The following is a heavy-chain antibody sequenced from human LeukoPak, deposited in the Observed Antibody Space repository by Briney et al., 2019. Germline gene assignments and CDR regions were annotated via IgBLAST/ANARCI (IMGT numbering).Heavy chain of an antibody. CDR2: IYYSGST. CDR3: ARSYYYGSGSYSPFQH. D-gene: IGHD3-10*01. J-gene: IGHJ1*01. Sequence: SETLSLTCTVSGGSISSYYWSWIRQPPGKGLEWIGYIYYSGSTNYNPSLKSRVTISVDTSKNQFSLKLSSVTAADTAVYYCARSYYYGSGSYSPFQHWGQGTLVTVSS. CDR1: GGSISSYY. V-gene: IGHV4-59*01.